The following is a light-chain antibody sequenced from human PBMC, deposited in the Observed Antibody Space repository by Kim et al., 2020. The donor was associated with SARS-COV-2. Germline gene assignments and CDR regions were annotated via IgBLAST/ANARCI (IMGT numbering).Light chain of an antibody. CDR1: QSVSSTY. CDR3: QQYGSSPQT. CDR2: AAS. J-gene: IGKJ1*01. Sequence: SPGERATLSCRASQSVSSTYLAWYQQKPGQAPRLIIYAASSRATGIPERFSGSGSGTDFTLTISRLEPEDFAVYYCQQYGSSPQTFGQGTKVDIK. V-gene: IGKV3-20*01.